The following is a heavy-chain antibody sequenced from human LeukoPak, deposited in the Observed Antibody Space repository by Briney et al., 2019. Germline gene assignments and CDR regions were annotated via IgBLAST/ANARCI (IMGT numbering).Heavy chain of an antibody. CDR1: GFTFDDYA. CDR2: ISWNSGSI. Sequence: PGRSLRLSCAASGFTFDDYAMHWVRQAPGKGLEWVSGISWNSGSIGYADSVKGRFTISRDNAKNSLYLQMNSLRAEDMALYYCAKGFTSSTRGDAFDIWGQGTMVTVSS. D-gene: IGHD3-10*01. J-gene: IGHJ3*02. V-gene: IGHV3-9*03. CDR3: AKGFTSSTRGDAFDI.